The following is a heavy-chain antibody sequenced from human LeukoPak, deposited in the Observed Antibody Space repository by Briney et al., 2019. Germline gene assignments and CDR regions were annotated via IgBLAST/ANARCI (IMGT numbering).Heavy chain of an antibody. J-gene: IGHJ4*02. D-gene: IGHD3-22*01. CDR2: IYWDDDK. CDR1: GFSLSTSGVG. V-gene: IGHV2-5*02. CDR3: AQVDSSGYYLLFDY. Sequence: RVSGPTLVKPTQTLTLTCTFSGFSLSTSGVGVGWIRQPPGKALEWHALIYWDDDKRYSPSLKSRLTITKDTSKNQVVLTMTNMDPVDTATYYCAQVDSSGYYLLFDYWGQGTLVTVSS.